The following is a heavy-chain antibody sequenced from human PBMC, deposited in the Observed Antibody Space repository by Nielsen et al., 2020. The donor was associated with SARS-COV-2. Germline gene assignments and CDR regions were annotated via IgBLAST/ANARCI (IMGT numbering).Heavy chain of an antibody. CDR1: GFTFSSYG. Sequence: GESLKIPCATSGFTFSSYGMHWVRQAPGKGLEWVAVIWYDGSNKYYADSVKGRFTISRDNSKNTLYLQMNSLRAEDTAVYYCATNSDWRHDYWGQGTLVTVST. V-gene: IGHV3-33*01. J-gene: IGHJ4*02. CDR3: ATNSDWRHDY. D-gene: IGHD6-19*01. CDR2: IWYDGSNK.